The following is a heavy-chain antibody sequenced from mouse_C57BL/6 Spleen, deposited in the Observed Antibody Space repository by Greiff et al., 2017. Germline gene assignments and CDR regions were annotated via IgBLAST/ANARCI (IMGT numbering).Heavy chain of an antibody. Sequence: QVQLQQPGAELVMPGASVKLSCKASGYTFTSYWMHWVKQRPGQGLEWIGEIDPSDSYTNYNQKFKGKSTLTVDKSSSTAYMQLSSLTSEDSAVYYCSYGNSYFDYWGQGTTLTVSS. CDR2: IDPSDSYT. CDR1: GYTFTSYW. CDR3: SYGNSYFDY. D-gene: IGHD2-1*01. V-gene: IGHV1-69*01. J-gene: IGHJ2*01.